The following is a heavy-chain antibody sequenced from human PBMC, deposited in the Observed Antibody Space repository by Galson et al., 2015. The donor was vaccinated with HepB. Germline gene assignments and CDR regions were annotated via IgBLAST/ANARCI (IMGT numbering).Heavy chain of an antibody. CDR2: IYPGKSDP. V-gene: IGHV5-51*03. CDR1: GYHFSNYW. J-gene: IGHJ6*02. Sequence: QSGAEVKKPGESLTISWKASGYHFSNYWIAWVRQMRGKGLERMGIIYPGKSDPRYSPSFQGQVTISADKSITTAYLQWSSVKASDTAMYYCARRGWNDTSYIYYGLDVWGQGTTVTVSS. D-gene: IGHD1-1*01. CDR3: ARRGWNDTSYIYYGLDV.